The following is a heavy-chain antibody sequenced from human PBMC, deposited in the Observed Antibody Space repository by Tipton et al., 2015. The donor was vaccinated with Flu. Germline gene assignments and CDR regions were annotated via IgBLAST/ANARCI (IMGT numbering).Heavy chain of an antibody. CDR2: INMDGRST. CDR3: ARGGIDGGYSTWDY. D-gene: IGHD3-16*01. Sequence: SLRLSCAASGFTFSSYWMHWVRQAPGKGLMWASHINMDGRSTTFADSVKGRFTISRDNAKNTLYLQMDSLTAEDTAVYYCARGGIDGGYSTWDYWGQGTLVTVSS. CDR1: GFTFSSYW. J-gene: IGHJ4*02. V-gene: IGHV3-74*03.